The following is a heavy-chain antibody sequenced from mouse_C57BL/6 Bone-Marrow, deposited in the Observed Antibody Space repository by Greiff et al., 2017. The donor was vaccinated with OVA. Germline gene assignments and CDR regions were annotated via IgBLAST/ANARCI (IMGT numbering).Heavy chain of an antibody. V-gene: IGHV5-17*01. D-gene: IGHD1-1*01. Sequence: VQLQQSGGGLVKPGGSLKLSCAASGFTFSDYGMHWVRQAPEKGLEWVAYISSGSSTIYYADTVKGRFTISRDNAKNTLFLQMTSLRSEDTAMYYCARQDYGSSYLYYFDYWGQGTTLTVSS. CDR3: ARQDYGSSYLYYFDY. J-gene: IGHJ2*01. CDR1: GFTFSDYG. CDR2: ISSGSSTI.